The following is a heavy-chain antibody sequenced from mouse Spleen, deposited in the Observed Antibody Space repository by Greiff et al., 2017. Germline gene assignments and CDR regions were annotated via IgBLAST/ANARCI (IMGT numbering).Heavy chain of an antibody. V-gene: IGHV5-12*01. CDR1: GFTFSDYY. CDR2: ISNGGGST. D-gene: IGHD1-2*01. J-gene: IGHJ4*01. CDR3: ARRHYYGYGGYAMDY. Sequence: EVNVVESGGGLVQPGGSRKLSCAASGFTFSDYYMYWVRQTPEKRLEWVAYISNGGGSTYYPDTVKGRFTISRDNAKNTLYLQMSRLKSEDTAMYYCARRHYYGYGGYAMDYWGQGTSVTVSS.